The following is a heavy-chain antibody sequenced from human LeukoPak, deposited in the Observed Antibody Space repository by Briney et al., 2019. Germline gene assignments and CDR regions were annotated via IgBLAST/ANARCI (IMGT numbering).Heavy chain of an antibody. D-gene: IGHD5-12*01. V-gene: IGHV4-59*01. Sequence: PSETLSLTCTVSGGSISSYYWSWIRQPPGKGLEWIGYIYYSGSTNYNPSLKSRVTISVDTSKNQFSLKLSSVTAADTAVYYCARLVANWYYFDYWGQGTLVTVSS. CDR1: GGSISSYY. CDR3: ARLVANWYYFDY. CDR2: IYYSGST. J-gene: IGHJ4*02.